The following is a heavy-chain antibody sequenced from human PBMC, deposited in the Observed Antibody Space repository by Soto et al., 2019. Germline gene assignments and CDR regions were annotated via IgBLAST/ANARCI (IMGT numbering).Heavy chain of an antibody. Sequence: SVKGSCEASGGTFNNYALSWVRQAPGQGLEWMGGIIPIFNSANYAQKFQGRVTITADDSTSTAYMELRSLRPDDTAVYYCAREVTVASYSFDFWGQGTLVTVSS. J-gene: IGHJ4*02. CDR1: GGTFNNYA. D-gene: IGHD5-12*01. CDR2: IIPIFNSA. V-gene: IGHV1-69*13. CDR3: AREVTVASYSFDF.